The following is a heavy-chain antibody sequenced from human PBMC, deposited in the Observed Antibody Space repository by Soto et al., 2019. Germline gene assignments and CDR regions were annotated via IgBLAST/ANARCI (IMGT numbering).Heavy chain of an antibody. V-gene: IGHV2-5*02. J-gene: IGHJ4*02. Sequence: SGPTLVNPTQTLTLTCTFSGFSLSTDDVGVGWIRQPPGKALDWLAVIYWDDDKRYSPSLKSRLTITKDTSKNQVLLTMTNMDPVDTATYFCARSKYSISSFDYWGQGALGTLSS. CDR3: ARSKYSISSFDY. D-gene: IGHD6-6*01. CDR2: IYWDDDK. CDR1: GFSLSTDDVG.